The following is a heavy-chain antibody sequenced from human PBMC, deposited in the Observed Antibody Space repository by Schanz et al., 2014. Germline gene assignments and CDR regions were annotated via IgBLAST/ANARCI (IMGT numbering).Heavy chain of an antibody. CDR2: LSGSGGST. V-gene: IGHV3-23*04. J-gene: IGHJ4*02. D-gene: IGHD3-9*01. Sequence: EVQLVESGGGLVKPGGSLRLSCEASEFTFSSYAMSWVRQAPGKGLEWVSALSGSGGSTYYADSVKGRFTISRDNSKNTLYLQMNSLRDEDTAVYYCAKQIHYDILTVTRNWGQGTLXTVSS. CDR3: AKQIHYDILTVTRN. CDR1: EFTFSSYA.